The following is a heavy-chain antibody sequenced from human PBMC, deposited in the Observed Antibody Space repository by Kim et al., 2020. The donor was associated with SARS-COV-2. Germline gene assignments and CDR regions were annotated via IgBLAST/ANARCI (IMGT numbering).Heavy chain of an antibody. J-gene: IGHJ4*02. V-gene: IGHV4-59*13. CDR1: GGSISSYY. Sequence: SETLSLTCTVSGGSISSYYWSCIRQLPGKGLEWIGYIYYSGSTNYNPSLKSRVTISVDTSKNQFSLKLSSVIAADTAVYYCARSFDYLSQGTLVTVST. CDR2: IYYSGST. CDR3: ARSFDY.